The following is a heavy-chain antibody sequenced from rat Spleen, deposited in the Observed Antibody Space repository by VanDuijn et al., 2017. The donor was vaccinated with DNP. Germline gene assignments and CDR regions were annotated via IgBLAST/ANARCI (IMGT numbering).Heavy chain of an antibody. CDR2: IWGDGST. CDR1: GFSVASYG. V-gene: IGHV2-77*01. CDR3: VGGGFSVLAY. D-gene: IGHD5-1*01. Sequence: QVQMKETGPGLVQTTQTLSVTCTVSGFSVASYGVHWVRQAPGKGLEWLGKIWGDGSTNYNSLLKSRLSISRDTSKSQVFLTMNSLQTDDTAVYFCVGGGFSVLAYWGQGTLVTVSS. J-gene: IGHJ3*01.